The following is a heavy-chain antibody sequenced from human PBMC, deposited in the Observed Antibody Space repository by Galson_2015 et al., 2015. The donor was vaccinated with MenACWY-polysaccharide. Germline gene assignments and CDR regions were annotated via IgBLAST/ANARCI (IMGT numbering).Heavy chain of an antibody. D-gene: IGHD3-16*01. CDR1: GFTFSSYG. CDR2: ISYDGSNK. J-gene: IGHJ6*03. V-gene: IGHV3-30*18. CDR3: AKDATMITPYYYYHMDV. Sequence: ALRLSCAASGFTFSSYGMHWVRQAPGKGLEWVAVISYDGSNKYYADSVKGRFTISRDNSKNTLYLQMNSLRAEDTAVYCCAKDATMITPYYYYHMDVWGKGTAVTVSS.